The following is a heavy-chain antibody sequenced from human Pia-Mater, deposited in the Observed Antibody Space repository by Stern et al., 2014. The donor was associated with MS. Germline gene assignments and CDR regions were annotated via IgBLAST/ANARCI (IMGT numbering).Heavy chain of an antibody. D-gene: IGHD3-10*01. Sequence: DQLVESGGGVVQPGRSLRLSCVASEFTFSIYGMYWVRQAPGKGLEWVEVVSYDESKKEYADSVKGRFTISRDNSKNTLYLQMNSLRTEDTAMYYCATAPMYFYTSGSYDFWGQGTLVTVSS. CDR3: ATAPMYFYTSGSYDF. V-gene: IGHV3-30*03. CDR1: EFTFSIYG. CDR2: VSYDESKK. J-gene: IGHJ1*01.